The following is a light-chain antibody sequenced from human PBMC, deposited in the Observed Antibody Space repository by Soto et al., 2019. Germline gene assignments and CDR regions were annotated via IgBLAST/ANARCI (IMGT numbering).Light chain of an antibody. Sequence: EIALTQSPATLSVSQRQRASLSSSASQRVSTTVAWYHQKPGQAPRLLVYGTSTGDTGIPARFSGSGAGTDFTLTITSLQSEDFGVYFCQQYKDLTTTFGQGTKVEIK. CDR2: GTS. V-gene: IGKV3-15*01. CDR3: QQYKDLTTT. CDR1: QRVSTT. J-gene: IGKJ1*01.